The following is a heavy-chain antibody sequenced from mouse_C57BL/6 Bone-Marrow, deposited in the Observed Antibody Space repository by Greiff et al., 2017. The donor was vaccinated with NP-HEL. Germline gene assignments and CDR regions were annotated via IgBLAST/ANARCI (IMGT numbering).Heavy chain of an antibody. Sequence: QVHVKQPGAELVKPGASVKMSCKASGYTFTSYWITWVKQRPGQGLEWIGDIYPGSGSTNYNEKFKSKATLTVDTSSSTAYMQLSSLTSEDSAVYYCAMVTKAWFAYWGQGTLVTVSA. CDR1: GYTFTSYW. J-gene: IGHJ3*01. CDR3: AMVTKAWFAY. V-gene: IGHV1-55*01. CDR2: IYPGSGST. D-gene: IGHD2-2*01.